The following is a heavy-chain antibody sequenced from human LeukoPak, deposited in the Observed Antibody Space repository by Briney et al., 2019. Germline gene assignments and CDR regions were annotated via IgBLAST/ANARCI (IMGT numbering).Heavy chain of an antibody. V-gene: IGHV4-30-4*08. J-gene: IGHJ3*02. Sequence: PSQTLSLTCTVSGYSISSGDYYWGWLRQPPGKGLEWIGHIYYSGSIYDNPSLNSRLTISVDTSKNQFSLKLSSVTAAATVTYYRARMYYSDTSGYRSLAIWGEGTMVTVYS. CDR2: IYYSGSI. D-gene: IGHD3-22*01. CDR1: GYSISSGDYY. CDR3: ARMYYSDTSGYRSLAI.